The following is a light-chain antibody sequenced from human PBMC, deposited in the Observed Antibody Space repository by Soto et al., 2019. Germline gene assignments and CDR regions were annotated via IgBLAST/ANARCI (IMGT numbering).Light chain of an antibody. CDR2: SSF. Sequence: EVVLTQSPCTLSFSPLEGSALSCRASQSISSGSLAWYQQKPGQAPRLLIFSSFSRATGIPDRFSGGGTGTDFTLTISRVEPEDFAVYYCQHYGSSPRTFGQGTKVDIK. V-gene: IGKV3-20*01. CDR1: QSISSGS. J-gene: IGKJ1*01. CDR3: QHYGSSPRT.